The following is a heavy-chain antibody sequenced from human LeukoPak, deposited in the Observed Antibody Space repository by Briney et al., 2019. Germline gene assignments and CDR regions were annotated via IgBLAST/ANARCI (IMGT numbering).Heavy chain of an antibody. CDR2: IKPDGSDK. V-gene: IGHV3-7*04. Sequence: GGSLRLSCAASGFTFNGYWMSWVRQAPGKGLEWVANIKPDGSDKYYVDSVKGRFTISRENAKNSLYLHMNSLRAEDTAVYYCARDRLQLWSHDYWGQGTLVTVSS. CDR3: ARDRLQLWSHDY. CDR1: GFTFNGYW. D-gene: IGHD5-18*01. J-gene: IGHJ4*02.